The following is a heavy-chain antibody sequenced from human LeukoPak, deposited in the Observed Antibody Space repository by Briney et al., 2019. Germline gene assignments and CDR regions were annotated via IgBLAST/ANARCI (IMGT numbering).Heavy chain of an antibody. V-gene: IGHV3-30*02. CDR3: AKANRATETDSQDY. Sequence: GGSLRLSCAASGFTFSSYGMHWVRQAPGKGLEWVTFIRYDGSNKYYADSVKGRFTISRDNSKNTLYLQMNSLRAEDTAVYYCAKANRATETDSQDYWGQGILVTVSS. CDR1: GFTFSSYG. CDR2: IRYDGSNK. D-gene: IGHD1-14*01. J-gene: IGHJ4*02.